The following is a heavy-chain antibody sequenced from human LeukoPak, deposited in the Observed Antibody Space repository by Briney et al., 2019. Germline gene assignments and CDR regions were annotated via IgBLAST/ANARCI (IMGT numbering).Heavy chain of an antibody. Sequence: SSVKVSCKASGYTFTVYYMHWVRQAPGQGLEWMGWGNPNSGGTNYEQKFQGRVTMTRDTSISTAYTELSRPRSDDTAVYYCARFSSWYLFDYWGQGSLVTVSS. V-gene: IGHV1-2*02. CDR2: GNPNSGGT. CDR1: GYTFTVYY. CDR3: ARFSSWYLFDY. J-gene: IGHJ4*02. D-gene: IGHD6-13*01.